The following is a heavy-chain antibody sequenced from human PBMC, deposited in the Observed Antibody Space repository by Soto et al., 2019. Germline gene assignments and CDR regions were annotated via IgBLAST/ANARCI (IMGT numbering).Heavy chain of an antibody. CDR3: ARQSESTGYFYGWFDP. CDR2: IYYSGSI. CDR1: GGSINSRGYY. J-gene: IGHJ5*02. V-gene: IGHV4-31*03. D-gene: IGHD3-9*01. Sequence: QVQLQESGPGLVRPSQTLSLTCTVSGGSINSRGYYWTWIRQHPGKGLEWIGNIYYSGSIHFNPSLKGRLTMLVDTSENQFSLKLTSVTAADTAVYYCARQSESTGYFYGWFDPWGQGTLVTVSS.